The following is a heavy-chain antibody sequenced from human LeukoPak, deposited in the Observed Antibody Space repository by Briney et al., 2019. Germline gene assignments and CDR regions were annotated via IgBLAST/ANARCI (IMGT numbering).Heavy chain of an antibody. CDR2: ISSSSSYI. CDR1: GFTFADYS. D-gene: IGHD3-9*01. CDR3: ARGGRSTYFDWSPDY. V-gene: IGHV3-21*01. Sequence: GGSLRLSCAASGFTFADYSMNWVRQAPGKGLEWVSSISSSSSYIFYADSVKGRFTISRDNARNSLFLQMNSLRAEDTAVYYCARGGRSTYFDWSPDYWGQGTLVTVSS. J-gene: IGHJ4*02.